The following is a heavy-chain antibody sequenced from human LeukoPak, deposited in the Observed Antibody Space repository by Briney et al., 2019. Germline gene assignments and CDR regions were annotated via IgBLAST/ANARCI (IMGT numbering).Heavy chain of an antibody. D-gene: IGHD5-24*01. CDR1: GYSFTSYW. V-gene: IGHV5-10-1*01. CDR3: ARQSDGSYHVDY. CDR2: IDPSDSYT. Sequence: GESLKISCKGSGYSFTSYWISWVRQMPGKGLEWMGRIDPSDSYTNYSPSFQGHVTISADKSITTAYLQWSSLKASDTAMFYCARQSDGSYHVDYWGQGTLVTVSS. J-gene: IGHJ4*02.